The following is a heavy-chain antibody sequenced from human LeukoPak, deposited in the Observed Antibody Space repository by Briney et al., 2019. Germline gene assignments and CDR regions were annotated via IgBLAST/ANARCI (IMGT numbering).Heavy chain of an antibody. CDR1: GFTVSFNY. V-gene: IGHV3-66*01. CDR3: ATSPWYSSGPSF. Sequence: PGGSLRLSCAASGFTVSFNYMRWVRLAPGKGLEWVSFIYSGGSTYYADSVKGRFTMSRDNSKNTPYLQMNSLRAEDTAVYYCATSPWYSSGPSFWGQGRMVTVSS. J-gene: IGHJ3*01. CDR2: IYSGGST. D-gene: IGHD6-19*01.